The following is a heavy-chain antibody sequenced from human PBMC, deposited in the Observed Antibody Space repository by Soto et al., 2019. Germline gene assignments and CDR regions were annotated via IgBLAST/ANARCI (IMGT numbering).Heavy chain of an antibody. V-gene: IGHV3-23*01. CDR3: AKGSLKYCSSGRCYPLDS. CDR1: GFAFSSYA. J-gene: IGHJ4*02. D-gene: IGHD2-15*01. CDR2: ITSTVDST. Sequence: GGSLRLSCAASGFAFSSYAMTWVRQAPGKGLECVSNITSTVDSTVYAGSVKGRFTMSRDNSKSTLYLQMDSLRVEDTAEYYCAKGSLKYCSSGRCYPLDSWGQGALVTVSS.